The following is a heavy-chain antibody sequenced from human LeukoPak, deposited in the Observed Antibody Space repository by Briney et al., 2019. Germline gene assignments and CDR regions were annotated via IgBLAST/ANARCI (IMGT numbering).Heavy chain of an antibody. CDR2: MNPNSGNT. J-gene: IGHJ4*02. D-gene: IGHD3-22*01. Sequence: ASVKVSRKASGYTFTSYDINWVRQATGQGLEWMGWMNPNSGNTGYAQKFQGRVTMTRNTSISTAYMELSSLRSEDTAVYYCARCPDYYYDSSGFCPFGYWGQGTLVTVSS. V-gene: IGHV1-8*01. CDR1: GYTFTSYD. CDR3: ARCPDYYYDSSGFCPFGY.